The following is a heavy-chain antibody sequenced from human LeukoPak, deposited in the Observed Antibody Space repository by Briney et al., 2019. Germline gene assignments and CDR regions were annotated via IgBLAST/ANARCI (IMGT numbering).Heavy chain of an antibody. CDR2: IRSKAHGGTT. CDR1: GFTFGDYA. V-gene: IGHV3-49*04. CDR3: TREGVTHYFDY. J-gene: IGHJ4*02. Sequence: GGSLRLSCTASGFTFGDYAMSWVRQAPGKGLEWVGFIRSKAHGGTTEYAASVKGRFTISRDDSKSIAYLQMNSLKTEDTAVYYCTREGVTHYFDYWGQGTLVTVSS. D-gene: IGHD4-23*01.